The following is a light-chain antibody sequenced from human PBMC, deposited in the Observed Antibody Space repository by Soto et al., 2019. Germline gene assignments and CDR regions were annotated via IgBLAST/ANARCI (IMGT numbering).Light chain of an antibody. CDR2: GAS. CDR1: QSVSSN. Sequence: EVVMTQSPATLSVSPGERATLSCRASQSVSSNLAWYQQKPGQAPRLLIYGASTRSTGIPARFSGSGSGTEFTLTISSLQSEDVAVYYCQQYKTWPPLTFGGGTKVEIK. CDR3: QQYKTWPPLT. J-gene: IGKJ4*01. V-gene: IGKV3-15*01.